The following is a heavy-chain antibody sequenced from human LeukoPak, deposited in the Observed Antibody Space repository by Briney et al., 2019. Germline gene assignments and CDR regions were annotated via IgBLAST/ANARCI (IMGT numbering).Heavy chain of an antibody. CDR3: ARLHLDYLDY. Sequence: SETLSLTCTVSGGPISDYYWSWIRQPPGKGLEWIGYSYYTGVTNYNPSLKSRVSISVGTSKKHFSLNLTSVTTADTAVYYCARLHLDYLDYWGQGAVVTVSS. J-gene: IGHJ4*02. V-gene: IGHV4-59*01. CDR1: GGPISDYY. CDR2: SYYTGVT.